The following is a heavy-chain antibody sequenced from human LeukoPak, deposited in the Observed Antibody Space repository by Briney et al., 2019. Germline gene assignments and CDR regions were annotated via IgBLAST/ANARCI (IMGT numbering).Heavy chain of an antibody. CDR3: AKGWRQLEN. Sequence: PGGSLRLSCAASGLTFSTYVMSWVRQAPGKGLEWVSAISGSGDNTHYADSVKGRFTVSRDNSKNTLNLQMNSLRAEDMAVYYCAKGWRQLENWGQGTLVTVSS. D-gene: IGHD6-13*01. CDR2: ISGSGDNT. J-gene: IGHJ4*02. V-gene: IGHV3-23*01. CDR1: GLTFSTYV.